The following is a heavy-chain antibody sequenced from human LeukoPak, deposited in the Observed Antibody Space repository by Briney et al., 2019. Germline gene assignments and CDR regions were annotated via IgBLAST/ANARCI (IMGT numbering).Heavy chain of an antibody. D-gene: IGHD3-3*01. Sequence: ASVKVSCKASGYTFTSYAMHWVRQAPGQRLEWMGWINAGNGNTKYSQKFQGRVTITRDTSASTAYMELSSPRSEDTAVYYCARERDGIFGVVNWFDPWGQGTLVTVSS. J-gene: IGHJ5*02. V-gene: IGHV1-3*01. CDR3: ARERDGIFGVVNWFDP. CDR2: INAGNGNT. CDR1: GYTFTSYA.